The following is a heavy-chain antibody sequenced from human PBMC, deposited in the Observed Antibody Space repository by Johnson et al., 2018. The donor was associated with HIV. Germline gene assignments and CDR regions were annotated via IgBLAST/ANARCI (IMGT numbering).Heavy chain of an antibody. CDR3: AKGLVYADPDDAFDI. V-gene: IGHV3-30-3*01. CDR1: GFTFSSSA. CDR2: ISYDGSNK. J-gene: IGHJ3*02. D-gene: IGHD2-8*01. Sequence: QVQLVESGGGVVQPGKSLRLSCAASGFTFSSSAMHWVRQAPGKGLEWVAVISYDGSNKYYADSVKGRFNISRDNSKNTLYLQMNILRAEDTAVYYCAKGLVYADPDDAFDIWGQGTMVTVSS.